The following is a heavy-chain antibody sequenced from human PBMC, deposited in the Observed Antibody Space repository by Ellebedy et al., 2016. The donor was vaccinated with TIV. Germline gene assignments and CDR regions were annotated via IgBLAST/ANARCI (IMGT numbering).Heavy chain of an antibody. CDR3: ARGITVPTWFDP. CDR2: IYSGGST. Sequence: GESLKISCAASGFTVSSNYMSWVRQAPGKGLEWVSVIYSGGSTYYADSVKGRFTISRDNSKNTLYLQMNSLRAEDTAVYYCARGITVPTWFDPWGQGTLVTVSS. CDR1: GFTVSSNY. D-gene: IGHD1-14*01. V-gene: IGHV3-53*01. J-gene: IGHJ5*02.